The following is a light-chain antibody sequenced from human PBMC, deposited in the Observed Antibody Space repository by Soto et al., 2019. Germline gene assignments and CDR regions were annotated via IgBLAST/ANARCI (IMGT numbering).Light chain of an antibody. CDR2: YNS. J-gene: IGLJ2*01. CDR3: QVWDSSSDHRV. CDR1: NIGSAS. V-gene: IGLV3-21*04. Sequence: SYELTQPPSVSVAPGKTAKITCGGNNIGSASVHWYQQKPGQAPVLVMYYNSDRPSGIPERFSGSNSGNTATLTISGVEAGYQADVYCQVWDSSSDHRVVGGETKLTVL.